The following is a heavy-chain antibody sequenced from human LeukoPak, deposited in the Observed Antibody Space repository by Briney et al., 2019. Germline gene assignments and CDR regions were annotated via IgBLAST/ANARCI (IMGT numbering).Heavy chain of an antibody. CDR2: ISKDGFNQ. Sequence: GTSLRLSCAASGFTFSSYAMYWVRQAPGKGLEWVSLISKDGFNQDHADSVKSRFTISRDNSRDTLYLQMSSLRPEDTAVYYCAREAYYGSGRSRQPSPVWGQGTLVIVSS. V-gene: IGHV3-30*15. D-gene: IGHD3-10*01. CDR3: AREAYYGSGRSRQPSPV. CDR1: GFTFSSYA. J-gene: IGHJ4*02.